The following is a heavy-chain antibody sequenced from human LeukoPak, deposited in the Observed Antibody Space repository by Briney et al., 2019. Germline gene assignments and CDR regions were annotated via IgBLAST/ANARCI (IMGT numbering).Heavy chain of an antibody. V-gene: IGHV4-34*01. CDR3: ARGCYYDSSGYVYYHYGMVV. J-gene: IGHJ6*02. CDR1: GGSFSGYY. CDR2: INHSGST. D-gene: IGHD3-22*01. Sequence: PSETLSLTCAVYGGSFSGYYWSWIRQPPGKGLEWIGEINHSGSTNYNPSLKSRVTISVDASKNQFSLKLSSVTAADTAVYYCARGCYYDSSGYVYYHYGMVVWGQGTTVTVSS.